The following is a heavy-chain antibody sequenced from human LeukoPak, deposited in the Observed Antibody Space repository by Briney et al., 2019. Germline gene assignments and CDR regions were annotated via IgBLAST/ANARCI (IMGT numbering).Heavy chain of an antibody. CDR3: AGDSGSYWGEGDYFDY. CDR2: SNAGNGNT. Sequence: ASVKVSCKASGYTFTSYAMHWVRQAPGQRLEWMGWSNAGNGNTKYSQEFQGRVTITRDTSASTAYMELSSLRSEDMAVYYCAGDSGSYWGEGDYFDYWGQGTLVTVSS. J-gene: IGHJ4*02. CDR1: GYTFTSYA. D-gene: IGHD1-26*01. V-gene: IGHV1-3*02.